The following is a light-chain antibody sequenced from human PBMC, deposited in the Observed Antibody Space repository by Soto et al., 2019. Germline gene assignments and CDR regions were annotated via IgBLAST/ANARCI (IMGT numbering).Light chain of an antibody. CDR3: QQGDKFPLT. V-gene: IGKV1-12*01. J-gene: IGKJ2*01. CDR1: QGISSS. Sequence: DIQMTQSPPSVSASVGDNVTVTCRASQGISSSLAWYQQKPGKAPKLLIYGASTVQSGVPSRFRGTGSGTDFTLTITGLQPEDFASYYCQQGDKFPLTFGQGTRVDIK. CDR2: GAS.